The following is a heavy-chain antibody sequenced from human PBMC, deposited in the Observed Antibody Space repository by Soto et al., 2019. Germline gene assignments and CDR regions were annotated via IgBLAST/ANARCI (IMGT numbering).Heavy chain of an antibody. Sequence: GGSLRLSCAASGFSFSTYAMSWVRQAPGKGLERVSGISGSGGSTYYADSVKGRFTISRDNSKNTLYLQMNSLRAEDTAVYYCAKGRRGLITVTTNDYWGQGTLVTVSS. D-gene: IGHD4-17*01. CDR1: GFSFSTYA. J-gene: IGHJ4*02. V-gene: IGHV3-23*01. CDR2: ISGSGGST. CDR3: AKGRRGLITVTTNDY.